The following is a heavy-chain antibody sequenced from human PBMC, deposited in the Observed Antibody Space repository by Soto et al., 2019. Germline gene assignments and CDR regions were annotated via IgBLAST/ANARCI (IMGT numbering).Heavy chain of an antibody. CDR2: IYHSGST. V-gene: IGHV4-4*02. CDR3: ARGSTMVRGPRFDP. Sequence: PSETLSLTCAVSGGTISSSNWLSLLRQPPGKGLEWIGEIYHSGSTNYNPSLKSRVTISVDKSKNQFSLKLSSVTAADTAVYYCARGSTMVRGPRFDPWGQGTLVTVSS. J-gene: IGHJ5*02. CDR1: GGTISSSNW. D-gene: IGHD3-10*01.